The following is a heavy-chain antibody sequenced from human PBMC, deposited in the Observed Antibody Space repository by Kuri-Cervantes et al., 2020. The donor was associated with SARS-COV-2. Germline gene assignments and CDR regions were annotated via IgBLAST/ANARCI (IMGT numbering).Heavy chain of an antibody. J-gene: IGHJ4*02. CDR1: GFTFSSYA. D-gene: IGHD3-16*01. CDR3: AREGDLTGLFDY. Sequence: GESLKISCAASGFTFSSYAMHWVRQAPGKGLEWVAVISYDGSNKYYADSVKGRFTISRDNSKNTLYLQMNSLRAEDTAVYYRAREGDLTGLFDYWGQGTLVTVSS. V-gene: IGHV3-30-3*01. CDR2: ISYDGSNK.